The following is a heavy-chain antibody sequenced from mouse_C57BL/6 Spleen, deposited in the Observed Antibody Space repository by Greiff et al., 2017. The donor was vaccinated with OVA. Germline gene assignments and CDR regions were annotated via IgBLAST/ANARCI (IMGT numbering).Heavy chain of an antibody. J-gene: IGHJ4*01. V-gene: IGHV5-16*01. Sequence: EVKLMESEGGLVQPGSSMKLSCTASGFTFSDYYMAWVRQVPEKGLEWVANINYDGSSTYYLDSLKSRFIISRDNAKNILYLQMSSLKSEDTATYYCARNYDYDEGIYYAMDYWGQGTSVTVSS. D-gene: IGHD2-4*01. CDR2: INYDGSST. CDR1: GFTFSDYY. CDR3: ARNYDYDEGIYYAMDY.